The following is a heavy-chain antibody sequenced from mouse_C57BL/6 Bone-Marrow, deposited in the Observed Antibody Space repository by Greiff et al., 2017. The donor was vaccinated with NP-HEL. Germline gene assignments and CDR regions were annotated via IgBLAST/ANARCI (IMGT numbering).Heavy chain of an antibody. CDR3: ATYGNYVY. Sequence: QVQLQQSGPELVKPGASVKISCKASGYAFSSSWMNWVKQRPGKGLEWIGRIYPGDGDTNYNGKFKGKATLTADKSSSTAYMQLSSLTSEDSAVYYCATYGNYVYWGQGTTLTVSS. CDR1: GYAFSSSW. CDR2: IYPGDGDT. J-gene: IGHJ2*01. D-gene: IGHD2-1*01. V-gene: IGHV1-82*01.